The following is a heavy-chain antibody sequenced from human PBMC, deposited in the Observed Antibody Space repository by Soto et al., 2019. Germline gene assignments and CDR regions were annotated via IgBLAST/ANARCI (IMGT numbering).Heavy chain of an antibody. J-gene: IGHJ4*02. CDR3: CEGPIYTVTHSRHFDD. D-gene: IGHD4-17*01. V-gene: IGHV3-23*01. Sequence: PGGSLRLSCAASGFTFSRYAMSWVLQAPGKGLEWVSAISGSGGSTYYADSVKGRFTISRDNSKNTLYLQMNSLRAEDTAVYYCCEGPIYTVTHSRHFDDWRQGTLV. CDR2: ISGSGGST. CDR1: GFTFSRYA.